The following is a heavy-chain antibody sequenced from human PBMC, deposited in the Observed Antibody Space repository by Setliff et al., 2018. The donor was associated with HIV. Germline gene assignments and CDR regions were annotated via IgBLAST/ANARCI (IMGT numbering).Heavy chain of an antibody. J-gene: IGHJ4*02. V-gene: IGHV4-61*02. Sequence: SETLSLTCTVSGGSISSASYYWSWIRQPAGKGLEWIGRIYTSGSTTYNPSLKSRVTMSLDMSKNHFSLKLSSVTAADTAVYYCARDRYSYGRSYFDYWGQGTLVTVSS. D-gene: IGHD5-18*01. CDR3: ARDRYSYGRSYFDY. CDR2: IYTSGST. CDR1: GGSISSASYY.